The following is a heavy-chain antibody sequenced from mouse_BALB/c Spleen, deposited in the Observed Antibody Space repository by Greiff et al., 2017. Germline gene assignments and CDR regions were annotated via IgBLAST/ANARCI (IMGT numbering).Heavy chain of an antibody. CDR1: GYTFTSYW. J-gene: IGHJ1*01. CDR3: TRGRQYFDD. Sequence: QVQLQQPGAELVRPGASVKLSCKASGYTFTSYWINWVKQRPGQGLEWIGNIYPSDSYTNYNQKFKDKATLTVDKSSSTAYMQLSSPTSEDSAVYYGTRGRQYFDDWGAGTTVTVSA. D-gene: IGHD6-1*01. V-gene: IGHV1-69*02. CDR2: IYPSDSYT.